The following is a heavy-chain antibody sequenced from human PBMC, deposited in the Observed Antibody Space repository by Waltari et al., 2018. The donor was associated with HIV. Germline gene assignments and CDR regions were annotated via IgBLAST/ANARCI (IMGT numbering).Heavy chain of an antibody. D-gene: IGHD5-18*01. V-gene: IGHV4-61*02. CDR2: IYTSGST. CDR3: ARRGIQLWFYAFDI. CDR1: GGPIRRGSYY. J-gene: IGHJ3*02. Sequence: QVQLQESGPGLVKPSQTLSLTCPVSGGPIRRGSYYWSWIRQPAGKGLEWIGRIYTSGSTNYNPSLKSRVTISVDTSKNQFSLKLSSVTAADTAVYYCARRGIQLWFYAFDIWGQGTMVTVSS.